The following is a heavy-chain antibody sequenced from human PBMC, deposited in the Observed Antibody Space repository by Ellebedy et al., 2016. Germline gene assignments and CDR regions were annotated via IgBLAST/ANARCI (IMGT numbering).Heavy chain of an antibody. CDR1: GFTFSDHH. J-gene: IGHJ5*02. Sequence: GESLKISCRTSGFTFSDHHMGWVRQAPGKGLEWVSAIFSDGNTYYADSVKGRFTISRDNSKNTLYLQMNSLRAEDTAVYYCARGVGSGWFDPWGQGTLVTVSS. CDR3: ARGVGSGWFDP. D-gene: IGHD2-15*01. CDR2: IFSDGNT. V-gene: IGHV3-53*01.